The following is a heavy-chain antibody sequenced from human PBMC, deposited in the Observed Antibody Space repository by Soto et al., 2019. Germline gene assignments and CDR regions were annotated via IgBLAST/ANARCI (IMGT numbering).Heavy chain of an antibody. CDR3: ARGLEAGYYFAY. D-gene: IGHD3-22*01. V-gene: IGHV3-23*01. Sequence: EVQLLESGGRLIQPGGSRRLSCAASGFNFSSYAMSWIRQAPGKGPEWVAGITTSGDRSGYADSVKGRFTVSRDNSQNTMYLQLNSLRGDDTAIYYCARGLEAGYYFAYWGQGTLVTVSS. CDR1: GFNFSSYA. J-gene: IGHJ4*02. CDR2: ITTSGDRS.